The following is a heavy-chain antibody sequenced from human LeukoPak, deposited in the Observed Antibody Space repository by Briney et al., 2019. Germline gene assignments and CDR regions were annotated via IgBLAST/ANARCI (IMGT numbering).Heavy chain of an antibody. CDR1: GYTLTELS. J-gene: IGHJ4*02. D-gene: IGHD6-13*01. CDR2: FDPEDGET. Sequence: ASVKVSCKVSGYTLTELSMHWVRQAPGKGLEWMGGFDPEDGETIYAQKFQGRVTMTEDTFTDTAYMELSSLRSEDTAVYYCATDGAYSSSWYYWGQGTLVTVSS. CDR3: ATDGAYSSSWYY. V-gene: IGHV1-24*01.